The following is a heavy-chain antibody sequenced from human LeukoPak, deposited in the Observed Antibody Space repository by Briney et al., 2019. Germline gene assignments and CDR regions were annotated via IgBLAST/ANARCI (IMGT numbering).Heavy chain of an antibody. Sequence: SETLSLTCAVYGGSFSGYYWSWIRQPAGKGLEWIGRIYTSGSTNYNPSLKSRVTMSVDTSKNQFSLKLSSVTAADTAVYYCARDTYYYGSGSYVFFDYWGQGTLVTVSS. CDR2: IYTSGST. CDR1: GGSFSGYY. J-gene: IGHJ4*02. CDR3: ARDTYYYGSGSYVFFDY. D-gene: IGHD3-10*01. V-gene: IGHV4-4*07.